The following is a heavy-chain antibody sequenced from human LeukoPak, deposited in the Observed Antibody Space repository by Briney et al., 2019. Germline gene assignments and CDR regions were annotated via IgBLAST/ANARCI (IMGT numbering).Heavy chain of an antibody. CDR2: ISWNSGSI. CDR3: AKGGYCSSTSCYDYFDY. CDR1: GFTFDDYA. J-gene: IGHJ4*02. D-gene: IGHD2-2*01. Sequence: GGSLRLSCAASGFTFDDYAMHWVRQAPGKGLEWVSGISWNSGSIGYADSVKGRFTISRDNAKNSLYLQMNSLRAEDTALYYCAKGGYCSSTSCYDYFDYWGQGTLVTASS. V-gene: IGHV3-9*01.